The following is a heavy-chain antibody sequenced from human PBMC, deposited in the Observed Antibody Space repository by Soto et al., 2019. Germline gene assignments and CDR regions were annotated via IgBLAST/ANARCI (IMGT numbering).Heavy chain of an antibody. J-gene: IGHJ5*02. CDR2: ISSNSAYI. CDR3: TRDASRDSSARGWFDP. Sequence: GGSLKLSCAASGFTFRSFTMNWVRQAPGKGLEWVSTISSNSAYIYYTDALRGRFTISRDNAKNSLHLQMNSLRAEDTAVYYCTRDASRDSSARGWFDPWGPGTLVTVSS. D-gene: IGHD6-13*01. CDR1: GFTFRSFT. V-gene: IGHV3-21*01.